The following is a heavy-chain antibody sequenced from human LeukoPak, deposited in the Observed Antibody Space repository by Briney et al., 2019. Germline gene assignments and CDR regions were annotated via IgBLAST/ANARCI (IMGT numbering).Heavy chain of an antibody. CDR3: ARIAVAGNFAFDY. J-gene: IGHJ4*02. Sequence: PGGSLRLSCAASGFIFSSYSMNWVRQAPGKGLEWVSSISSSSSYIYYADSVKGRFTISRDNAKNSLYLQMNSLRAEDTAVYYCARIAVAGNFAFDYWGQGTLVTVSS. CDR1: GFIFSSYS. D-gene: IGHD6-19*01. V-gene: IGHV3-21*01. CDR2: ISSSSSYI.